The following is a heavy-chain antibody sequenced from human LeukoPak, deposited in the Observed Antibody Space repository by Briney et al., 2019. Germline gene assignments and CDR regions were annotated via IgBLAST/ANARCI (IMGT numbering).Heavy chain of an antibody. CDR2: FYSGGST. J-gene: IGHJ6*02. Sequence: GGSLRLSCAASGFTVSGNYMSWVHQAPGKGLEWVSVFYSGGSTYYADSVKGRFTISRDNSKNTVYLQMNSLRAEDTGVYYCARDSSGNGMDVWGQGTTVTVSS. V-gene: IGHV3-66*01. D-gene: IGHD6-19*01. CDR3: ARDSSGNGMDV. CDR1: GFTVSGNY.